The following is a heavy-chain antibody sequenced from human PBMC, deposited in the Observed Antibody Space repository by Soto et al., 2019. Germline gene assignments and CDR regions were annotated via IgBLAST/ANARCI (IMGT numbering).Heavy chain of an antibody. CDR1: GFTFSSYG. CDR3: AKGDTYYYGSGSYYKH. Sequence: QVQLVESGGGVVQPGRSLRLSCAASGFTFSSYGMHWVRQPPGKGLEWVAVISYDGSNKYYADSVKGRFTISRDNSKNTLYLQMNSLRAEDTAVYYCAKGDTYYYGSGSYYKHWGQGTLVTVSS. D-gene: IGHD3-10*01. CDR2: ISYDGSNK. J-gene: IGHJ4*02. V-gene: IGHV3-30*18.